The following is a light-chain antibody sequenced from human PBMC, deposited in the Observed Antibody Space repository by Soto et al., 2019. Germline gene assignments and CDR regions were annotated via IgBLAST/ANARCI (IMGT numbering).Light chain of an antibody. V-gene: IGKV3-11*01. CDR1: QSVSSY. CDR2: DAS. J-gene: IGKJ5*01. Sequence: EIVLTQSPATLSLSPGERATLSCRASQSVSSYLAWYQQKPGQAPRLLIYDASNRATGIPTRFSGSGSGTDFTLTISSLKPEDVAVYYCQQRSNWPPITFGQGTRLEIK. CDR3: QQRSNWPPIT.